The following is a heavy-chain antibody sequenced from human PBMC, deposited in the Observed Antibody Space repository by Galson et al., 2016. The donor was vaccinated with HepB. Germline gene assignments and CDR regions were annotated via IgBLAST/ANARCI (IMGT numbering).Heavy chain of an antibody. D-gene: IGHD2-21*02. V-gene: IGHV3-66*01. Sequence: SLRLSCAASGFTVSSNYMSWVRQAPGKGLEWVSVIYSAGNTYYADSVKGRFTISRDNSKNTLYLQTNSLRAEDTALYFCAAGYCGGDCFPIYWYFDLWGRGTLVSVSS. CDR2: IYSAGNT. J-gene: IGHJ2*01. CDR1: GFTVSSNY. CDR3: AAGYCGGDCFPIYWYFDL.